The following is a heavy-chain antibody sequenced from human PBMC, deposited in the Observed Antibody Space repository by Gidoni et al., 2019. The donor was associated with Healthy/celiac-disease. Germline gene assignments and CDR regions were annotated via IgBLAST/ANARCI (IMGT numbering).Heavy chain of an antibody. D-gene: IGHD5-12*01. Sequence: EVQLLESGGDLVQPGGSLRLSCGASGFTFNNYAMSWVRQAPGKGLEWVSAISVNGGSKYYADAVKGRFTISRDNSKNTLYLQMNSLGADDTAVYYCAKGMQWLLSGFDYWGQGTLVTVSS. J-gene: IGHJ4*02. CDR1: GFTFNNYA. CDR3: AKGMQWLLSGFDY. V-gene: IGHV3-23*01. CDR2: ISVNGGSK.